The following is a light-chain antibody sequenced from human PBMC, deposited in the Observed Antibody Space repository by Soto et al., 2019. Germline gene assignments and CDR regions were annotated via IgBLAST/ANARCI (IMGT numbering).Light chain of an antibody. Sequence: AIRMTQSPSSLPASTGDRVTITCRASQGISSYLAWYQQKPGKAPKLLIYAASTLQSGVPSRFSGSGSGTDFTLTISCLQSEDFATYYCQQYYSYRFTFGPGTKVDIK. CDR1: QGISSY. V-gene: IGKV1-8*01. J-gene: IGKJ3*01. CDR3: QQYYSYRFT. CDR2: AAS.